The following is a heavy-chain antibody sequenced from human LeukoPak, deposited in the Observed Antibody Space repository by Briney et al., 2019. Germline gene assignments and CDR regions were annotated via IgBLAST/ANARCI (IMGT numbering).Heavy chain of an antibody. Sequence: SQTLSLTCTVSGGSISSGDYYWSWIRQPPGKGLEWIGEINHSGSTNYNPSLKSRVTISVDTSKNQFSLKLSSVTAADTAVYYCARQRAYNSSSWYPSDYWGQGTLVTVSS. CDR2: INHSGST. CDR3: ARQRAYNSSSWYPSDY. J-gene: IGHJ4*02. CDR1: GGSISSGDYY. D-gene: IGHD6-13*01. V-gene: IGHV4-30-4*01.